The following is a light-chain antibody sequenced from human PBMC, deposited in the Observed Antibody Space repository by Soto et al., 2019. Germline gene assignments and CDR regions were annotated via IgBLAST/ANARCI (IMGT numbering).Light chain of an antibody. CDR1: SSDVGGYSY. J-gene: IGLJ3*02. V-gene: IGLV2-14*01. CDR3: SSYTDSNTWV. Sequence: QSALTQPASVSGSPGQSITISCTGTSSDVGGYSYVSWYQQHPGKAPKLMIYEVTNRPSGVSNRFSGSKSGDTASLTISGLQAEDEADYYCSSYTDSNTWVFGGGTKVTVL. CDR2: EVT.